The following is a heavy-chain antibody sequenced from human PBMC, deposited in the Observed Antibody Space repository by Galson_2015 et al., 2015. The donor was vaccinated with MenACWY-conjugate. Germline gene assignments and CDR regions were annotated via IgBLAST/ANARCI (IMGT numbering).Heavy chain of an antibody. Sequence: SLRLSCAASGFTFSSYGMHWVRQAPGKGLEWVSIMYSGGSTSYADSVKGRFTISRDNARNTLFLQMNSLRVEDTAVYYCAANSPFDPWGQGTLVTVSS. D-gene: IGHD2-21*01. V-gene: IGHV3-NL1*01. CDR3: AANSPFDP. J-gene: IGHJ5*02. CDR1: GFTFSSYG. CDR2: MYSGGST.